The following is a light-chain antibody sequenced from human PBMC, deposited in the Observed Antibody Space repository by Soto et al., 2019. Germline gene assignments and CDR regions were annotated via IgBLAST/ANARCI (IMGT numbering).Light chain of an antibody. J-gene: IGKJ2*01. V-gene: IGKV3-11*01. CDR1: QSVSSY. Sequence: EIVLTQSPATLSLSPGERATLSCRASQSVSSYLAWYQQKPGQAPRLLIYDASNRATGIPARFSGSGSGTDFTLTISSLQLEEFAVYHSQQGSNWPPYTFGQGTRLEIK. CDR3: QQGSNWPPYT. CDR2: DAS.